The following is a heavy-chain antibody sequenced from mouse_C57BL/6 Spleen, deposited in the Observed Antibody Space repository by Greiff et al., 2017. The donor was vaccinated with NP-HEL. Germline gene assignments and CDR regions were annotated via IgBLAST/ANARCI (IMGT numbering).Heavy chain of an antibody. J-gene: IGHJ3*01. Sequence: DVKLVESGGGLVKPGGSLKLSCAASGFTFSSYTMSWVRQTPEKRLEWVATISGGGGNTYYPYSGKGRFTISRDNAKNTLYLHMSSLRSEDTALYYCASHYGSSYSWFAYWGHGTLVTVSA. D-gene: IGHD1-1*01. CDR1: GFTFSSYT. CDR3: ASHYGSSYSWFAY. V-gene: IGHV5-9*01. CDR2: ISGGGGNT.